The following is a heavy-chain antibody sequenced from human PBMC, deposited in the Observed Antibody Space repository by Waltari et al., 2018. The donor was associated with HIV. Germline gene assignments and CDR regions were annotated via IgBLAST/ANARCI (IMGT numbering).Heavy chain of an antibody. Sequence: QVQLEESVGGVVQPGRCLGVSCAASGCTFSTYGMPWVRQAPGKGLEWVAGIWYDGSNKYYADSVKDRLTISRDNSKNTVYLQINRLRAEDTAVYYCAREGHYYGSGRFGGDYWGQGTLVTVSS. CDR2: IWYDGSNK. V-gene: IGHV3-33*01. CDR1: GCTFSTYG. J-gene: IGHJ4*02. CDR3: AREGHYYGSGRFGGDY. D-gene: IGHD3-10*01.